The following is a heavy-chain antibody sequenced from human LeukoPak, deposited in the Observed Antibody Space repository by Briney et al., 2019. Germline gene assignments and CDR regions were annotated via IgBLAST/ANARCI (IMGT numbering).Heavy chain of an antibody. V-gene: IGHV4-34*01. CDR2: INHSGST. D-gene: IGHD4-17*01. J-gene: IGHJ6*03. CDR1: GGSFSGYY. Sequence: PSETLSLTCAVYGGSFSGYYWSWIRQPPGKGLEWIGEINHSGSTNYNPSLKSRVTISVDTSKNQFSLKLSSVTAADTAVYYCARTTVTTSHYYYYYYMDVWGKGTTVTVSS. CDR3: ARTTVTTSHYYYYYYMDV.